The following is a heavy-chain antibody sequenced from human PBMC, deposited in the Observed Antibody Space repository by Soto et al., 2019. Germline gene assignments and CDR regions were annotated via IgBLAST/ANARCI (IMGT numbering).Heavy chain of an antibody. J-gene: IGHJ4*02. V-gene: IGHV3-21*01. CDR1: GFTFSSYA. CDR2: ISSASSET. Sequence: GGSLRLSCAASGFTFSSYAMSWVRQAPGKGLEWVASISSASSETWYADSVKGRFIISRDNAQNSLFLQMNTLRPEDSAIYYCARVAYWGPGTPVTVSS. CDR3: ARVAY.